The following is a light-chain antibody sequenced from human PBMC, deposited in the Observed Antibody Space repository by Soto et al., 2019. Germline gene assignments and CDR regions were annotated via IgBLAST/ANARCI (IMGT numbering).Light chain of an antibody. Sequence: EIVLTQSPATLPLSPGERATLSCRASQSVSSYLAWHQQKPGQAPRLLIYDASNRATGIPARFSGSGSGTDVTLTISSLEPEDFAVYYCQQRSTWPLTFGGGTKVEIK. CDR2: DAS. V-gene: IGKV3-11*01. CDR3: QQRSTWPLT. CDR1: QSVSSY. J-gene: IGKJ4*01.